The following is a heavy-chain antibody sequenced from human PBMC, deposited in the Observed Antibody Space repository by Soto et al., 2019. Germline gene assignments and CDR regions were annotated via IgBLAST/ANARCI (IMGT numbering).Heavy chain of an antibody. D-gene: IGHD3-22*01. Sequence: GGSLRLSCAASGFTFSSYGMIWVRQAPGKGLEWVSSISSSSTYIYYADSVKGRFTISRDNAKNSLYLQMTSLRVEDTAVYHCARIYYDNSGYYYDYWGQGTLVTVSS. CDR2: ISSSSTYI. V-gene: IGHV3-21*01. CDR3: ARIYYDNSGYYYDY. CDR1: GFTFSSYG. J-gene: IGHJ4*02.